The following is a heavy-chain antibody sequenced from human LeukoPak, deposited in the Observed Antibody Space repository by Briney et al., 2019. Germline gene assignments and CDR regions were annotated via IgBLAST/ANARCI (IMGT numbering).Heavy chain of an antibody. CDR2: IYHSGST. CDR1: GYSISSGYY. V-gene: IGHV4-38-2*02. J-gene: IGHJ6*03. D-gene: IGHD2-2*01. Sequence: SETLSLTCTVSGYSISSGYYWGWIRQPPGKGLEWIGSIYHSGSTYYNPSLRSRVTISVHTSKSQFSLKLSSVTAADTAVYYCARHPQRVVCSTSCYLYYYYMDVWGKGNTVTISS. CDR3: ARHPQRVVCSTSCYLYYYYMDV.